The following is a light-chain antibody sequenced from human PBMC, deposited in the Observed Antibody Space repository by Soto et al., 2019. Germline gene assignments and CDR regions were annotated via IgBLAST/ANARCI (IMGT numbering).Light chain of an antibody. CDR1: QSVLYSSNNKNY. J-gene: IGKJ2*01. CDR3: QKNYNTPYT. Sequence: DIVMTQSPDALAVSLGERATINCKSSQSVLYSSNNKNYLAWYQQKPGQPPQLLIYWASTRESGVPDRFSGSGPGTDFSLTISRLQAEDVAVYFCQKNYNTPYTFRRGPKLEI. V-gene: IGKV4-1*01. CDR2: WAS.